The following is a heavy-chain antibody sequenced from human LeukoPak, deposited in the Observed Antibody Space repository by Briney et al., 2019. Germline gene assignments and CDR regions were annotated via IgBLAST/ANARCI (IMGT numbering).Heavy chain of an antibody. Sequence: SETLSLTCAVYGESFSAYYWSWIRQPPGKGLEWIGDINHSGSTNYNPSLKSRVTISVDTSKNQFSLKLNSVTAAGTAGYYCARRYPSVRGANLRPQEVRKYYFDYWGQGTLVTVSS. J-gene: IGHJ4*02. V-gene: IGHV4-34*01. CDR3: ARRYPSVRGANLRPQEVRKYYFDY. D-gene: IGHD3-10*01. CDR1: GESFSAYY. CDR2: INHSGST.